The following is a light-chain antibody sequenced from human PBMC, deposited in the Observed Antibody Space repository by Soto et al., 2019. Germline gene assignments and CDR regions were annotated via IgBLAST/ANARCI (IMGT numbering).Light chain of an antibody. V-gene: IGLV2-14*01. CDR3: SSYTSSSIYV. Sequence: QSALTQPASVSGSPGQSITISCTGTRRDVGGYNYVSWYQQHPGKAPKLMIYDVSNRPSGVSNRFSGSKSGNTASLTISGLQAEDEADYYCSSYTSSSIYVFGTGTKVTVL. CDR1: RRDVGGYNY. J-gene: IGLJ1*01. CDR2: DVS.